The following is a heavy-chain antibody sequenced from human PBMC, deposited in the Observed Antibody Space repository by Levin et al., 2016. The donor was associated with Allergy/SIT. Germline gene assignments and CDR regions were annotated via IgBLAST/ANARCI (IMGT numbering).Heavy chain of an antibody. CDR2: IYYSGST. V-gene: IGHV4-59*01. D-gene: IGHD2-15*01. J-gene: IGHJ6*02. CDR1: GGSISSYY. Sequence: SETLSLTCTVSGGSISSYYWSWIRQPPGKGLEWIGYIYYSGSTNYNPSLKSRVTISVDTSKNQFSLKLSSVTAADTAVYYCARGYCSGGSCYGTAWYYYGMDVWGQGTTVTVSS. CDR3: ARGYCSGGSCYGTAWYYYGMDV.